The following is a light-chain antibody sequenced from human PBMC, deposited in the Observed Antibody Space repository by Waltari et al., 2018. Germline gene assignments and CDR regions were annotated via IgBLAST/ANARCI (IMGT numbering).Light chain of an antibody. CDR3: CSYAGRLWV. Sequence: QSALSQPRSVSGSPGQSVTISCTGTNSNIGGYTYVSWYQHHPGKVPKLTIYDVSKRPSGVPDRFSGSKSGNTASLTISGLQAEDEAHYYCCSYAGRLWVFGGGTNLTVL. CDR1: NSNIGGYTY. CDR2: DVS. J-gene: IGLJ3*02. V-gene: IGLV2-11*01.